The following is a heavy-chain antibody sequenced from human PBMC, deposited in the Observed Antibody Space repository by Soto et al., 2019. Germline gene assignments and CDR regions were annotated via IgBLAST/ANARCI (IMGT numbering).Heavy chain of an antibody. CDR1: GESISSSSYY. D-gene: IGHD2-21*01. V-gene: IGHV4-39*01. CDR2: IYYSGRT. CDR3: ARQRTTVVNKAYFDX. J-gene: IGHJ4*02. Sequence: KPSETLSLTCIVSGESISSSSYYWGWIRQPPGKGLELIGSIYYSGRTYYNPSFKSRVTISIDTSKNQFSLKLSSVTATDTAVYYCARQRTTVVNKAYFDXWGQGALFTVSX.